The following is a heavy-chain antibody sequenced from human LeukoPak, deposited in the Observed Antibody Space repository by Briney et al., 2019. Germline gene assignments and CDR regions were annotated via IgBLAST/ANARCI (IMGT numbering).Heavy chain of an antibody. D-gene: IGHD1-1*01. CDR2: INPSGGST. J-gene: IGHJ3*02. CDR3: SREPWSELEPHAFDI. Sequence: GASVKVSCKASGYTFTSYYMHWVRQAPGQGLEWMGIINPSGGSTSYAQKFQGRVTMTTDTATSTAYMELSRLRSDDTAVYYCSREPWSELEPHAFDIWGQGTMVTVSS. V-gene: IGHV1-46*01. CDR1: GYTFTSYY.